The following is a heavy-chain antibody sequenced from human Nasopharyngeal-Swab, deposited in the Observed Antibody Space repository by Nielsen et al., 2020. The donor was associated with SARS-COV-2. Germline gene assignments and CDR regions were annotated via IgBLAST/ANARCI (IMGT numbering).Heavy chain of an antibody. CDR1: GYTPTELS. Sequence: ASVKVSCKVSGYTPTELSMHWVRQAPGKGLEWMGGFDPEDGETIYAQKFQGRVTMIEDTSTDTAYMELSSLRSEDTAVYYCATDRIAAAGDLDYWGQGTLVTVSS. CDR3: ATDRIAAAGDLDY. V-gene: IGHV1-24*01. J-gene: IGHJ4*02. CDR2: FDPEDGET. D-gene: IGHD6-13*01.